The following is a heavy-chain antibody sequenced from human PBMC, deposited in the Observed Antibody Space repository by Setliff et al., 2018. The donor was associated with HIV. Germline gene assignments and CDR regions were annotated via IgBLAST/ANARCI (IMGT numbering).Heavy chain of an antibody. CDR2: FDPQDGKT. CDR1: GYTLTEVS. CDR3: VREGHCVGVKCYSTDV. Sequence: ASVKVSCKISGYTLTEVSMHWVRQAPGKGLEWMGYFDPQDGKTIYAQNFQGRVTMTRDTSTSTVYMELSSLRSEDTAVYYCVREGHCVGVKCYSTDVWGQGTTVTVSS. V-gene: IGHV1-24*01. J-gene: IGHJ6*02. D-gene: IGHD2-15*01.